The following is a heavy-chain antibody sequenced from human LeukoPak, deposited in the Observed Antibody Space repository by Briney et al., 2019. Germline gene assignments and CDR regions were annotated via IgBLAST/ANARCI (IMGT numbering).Heavy chain of an antibody. V-gene: IGHV3-48*03. CDR1: GFTFSSYE. J-gene: IGHJ6*04. CDR3: AELGITMIGGV. D-gene: IGHD3-10*02. CDR2: ISSSGSTI. Sequence: PGGSLRLSCAASGFTFSSYEMNWVRQAPGKGLEWVSYISSSGSTISYADSVKGRFTIFRDNAKNSLYLQMNSLRAEDTAVYYCAELGITMIGGVWGKGTTVTISS.